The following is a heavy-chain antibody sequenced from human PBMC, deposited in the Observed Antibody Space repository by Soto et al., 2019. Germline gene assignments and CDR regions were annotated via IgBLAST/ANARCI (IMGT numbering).Heavy chain of an antibody. J-gene: IGHJ5*02. Sequence: SETLSLTCTVSGGSISSYYWSWIRQPPGKGLEWIGYIYYSGSTNYNPSLKSRVTISVDTSKNQFSLKLSSVTAADTAVYYCARGDDFGWFDPWGQGTLVTVSS. V-gene: IGHV4-59*01. CDR3: ARGDDFGWFDP. D-gene: IGHD3-3*01. CDR1: GGSISSYY. CDR2: IYYSGST.